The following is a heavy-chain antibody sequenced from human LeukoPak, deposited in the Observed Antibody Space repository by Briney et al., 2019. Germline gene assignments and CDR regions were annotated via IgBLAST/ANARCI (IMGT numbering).Heavy chain of an antibody. CDR3: ARSPWDSSGYPNWFDP. CDR2: IYYSGST. J-gene: IGHJ5*02. D-gene: IGHD3-22*01. CDR1: GGSISSGDYY. V-gene: IGHV4-30-4*08. Sequence: SETLSLTCTVSGGSISSGDYYWSWIRQPPGKGLEWIGYIYYSGSTYYNSSLKSRVTISVDTSKNQFSLKLSSVTAADTAVYYCARSPWDSSGYPNWFDPWGQGTLVTVSS.